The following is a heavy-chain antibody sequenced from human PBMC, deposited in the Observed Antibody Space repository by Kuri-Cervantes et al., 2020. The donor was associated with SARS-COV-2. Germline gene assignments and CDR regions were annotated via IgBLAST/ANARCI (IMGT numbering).Heavy chain of an antibody. CDR1: GFTVSSNY. CDR2: IYSGGST. J-gene: IGHJ4*02. CDR3: ARGAGWGWYLGQFDY. D-gene: IGHD3-16*02. V-gene: IGHV3-53*01. Sequence: GGSLRLSCAASGFTVSSNYMSWVRQAPGKGLGWVSVIYSGGSTYYADSVKGRFTISRDNSKNTLYLQMNSLRAEDTAVYYCARGAGWGWYLGQFDYWGQGTLVTVSS.